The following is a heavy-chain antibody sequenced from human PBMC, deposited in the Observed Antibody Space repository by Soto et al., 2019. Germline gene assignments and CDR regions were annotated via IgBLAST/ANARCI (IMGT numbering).Heavy chain of an antibody. D-gene: IGHD4-17*01. V-gene: IGHV4-39*01. CDR3: APQDPGDYQFLSDY. J-gene: IGHJ4*02. CDR2: ISSIGST. CDR1: GASIISTTKY. Sequence: PSETLSLTCTVSGASIISTTKYWGWIRQPPGRGLEWIGTISSIGSTYYNPSLEGRVTISVDTSKNQFSLKVTAVTAADTGLYYPAPQDPGDYQFLSDYCGKRTLVTVSS.